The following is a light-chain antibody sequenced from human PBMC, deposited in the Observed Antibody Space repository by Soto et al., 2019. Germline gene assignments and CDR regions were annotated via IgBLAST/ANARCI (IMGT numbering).Light chain of an antibody. CDR2: GNS. J-gene: IGLJ2*01. CDR3: QSYDSSLSAV. V-gene: IGLV1-40*01. Sequence: QAVLTQPPSVSGAPGQRVTISCTGSSSNIGAGYDVHWYQQLPGTAPKLLIYGNSNRPSGVPDRFSGSKSGTSASLAITGLQAEDAADYYCQSYDSSLSAVFGGGTKVTVL. CDR1: SSNIGAGYD.